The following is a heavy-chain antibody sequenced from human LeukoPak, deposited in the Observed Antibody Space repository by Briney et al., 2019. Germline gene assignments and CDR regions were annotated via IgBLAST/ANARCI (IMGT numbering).Heavy chain of an antibody. Sequence: PGGSLRLSCAASGFTFSSYAMHWVRQAPGKGLEYVSAISSNGGSTYYANSVKGRFTISRDNSKNTLYLQMGSLRAEDMAVYYCARESVGAAFDIWGQGTMVTVSS. CDR1: GFTFSSYA. CDR3: ARESVGAAFDI. V-gene: IGHV3-64*01. J-gene: IGHJ3*02. CDR2: ISSNGGST. D-gene: IGHD1-26*01.